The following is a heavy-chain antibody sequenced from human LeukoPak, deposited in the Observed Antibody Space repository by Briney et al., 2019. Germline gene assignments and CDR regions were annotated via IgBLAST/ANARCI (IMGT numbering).Heavy chain of an antibody. D-gene: IGHD6-19*01. CDR3: AREGRVSSGWYEY. CDR1: GGTFSSYA. V-gene: IGHV1-69*13. Sequence: SVKVSCKASGGTFSSYAISWVRQAPGQGLEWMGGIIPIFGTADYAQKFQGRVTITADESTSTAYMELSSLRSEDTAVYYCAREGRVSSGWYEYWGQGTLVTVSS. J-gene: IGHJ4*02. CDR2: IIPIFGTA.